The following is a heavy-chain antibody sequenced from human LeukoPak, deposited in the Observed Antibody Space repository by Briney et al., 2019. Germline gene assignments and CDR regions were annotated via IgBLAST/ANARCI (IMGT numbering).Heavy chain of an antibody. Sequence: SETLSLTCTVSGGSISSYYWSWIRQPPGKGLEWIGEINHSGSTNYNPSLKSRVTISVDTSKNQFSLKLSSVTAADTAVYYCARLPKNMVRGTYFDYWGQGTLVTVSS. CDR1: GGSISSYY. CDR2: INHSGST. D-gene: IGHD3-10*01. CDR3: ARLPKNMVRGTYFDY. J-gene: IGHJ4*02. V-gene: IGHV4-34*01.